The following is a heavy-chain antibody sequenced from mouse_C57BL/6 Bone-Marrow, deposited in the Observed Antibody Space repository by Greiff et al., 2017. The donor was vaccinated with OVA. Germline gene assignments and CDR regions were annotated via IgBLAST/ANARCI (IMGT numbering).Heavy chain of an antibody. CDR3: ERRYDGDRYAMDY. CDR2: ISSGGSYT. CDR1: GFTFSSYG. Sequence: EVKLVESGGDLVKPGGSLKLSCAASGFTFSSYGMSWVRQTPDKRLEWVATISSGGSYTYYPDSVQGRFTISSDNAKNTLSLQMSSLKSEDTARYYCERRYDGDRYAMDYWGQGTSVTVSS. V-gene: IGHV5-6*02. D-gene: IGHD2-3*01. J-gene: IGHJ4*01.